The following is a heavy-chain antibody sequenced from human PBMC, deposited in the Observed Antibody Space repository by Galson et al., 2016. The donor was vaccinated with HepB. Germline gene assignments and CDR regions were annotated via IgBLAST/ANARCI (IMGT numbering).Heavy chain of an antibody. CDR3: ARQTVRYYYGMDV. V-gene: IGHV5-10-1*01. CDR2: IDPSDSDT. Sequence: QSGAEVKKPGESLRISCKGSGYSFSNHYINWVRQMPGKGLEWMGGIDPSDSDTDYSPSFQGHVIISVDKSIGTAHLQWSSLKVSDTAIYYCARQTVRYYYGMDVWGQGTTVSVSS. J-gene: IGHJ6*02. D-gene: IGHD4-17*01. CDR1: GYSFSNHY.